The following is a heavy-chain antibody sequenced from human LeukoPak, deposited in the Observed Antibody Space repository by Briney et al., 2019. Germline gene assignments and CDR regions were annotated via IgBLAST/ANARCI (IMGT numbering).Heavy chain of an antibody. CDR1: SGSFSGYY. CDR2: INHSGST. Sequence: SETLSLTCAVYSGSFSGYYWNWIRQPPGKGLEWIGEINHSGSTNYNPSLKSRVTISVDTSKNQFSLKLSSVTAADTAVYYCARSNFNFDLWGRGTLVTVSS. J-gene: IGHJ2*01. D-gene: IGHD4-11*01. V-gene: IGHV4-34*01. CDR3: ARSNFNFDL.